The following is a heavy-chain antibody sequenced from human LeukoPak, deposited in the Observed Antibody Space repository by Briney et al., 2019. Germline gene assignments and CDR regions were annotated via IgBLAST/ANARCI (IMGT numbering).Heavy chain of an antibody. Sequence: ASVKVSCKVSGYIFTELSMHWARQAPGKGLEWMGGFNPEDGETFYAQKFQSRVTMTEDTSTDTAYMELSSLRSEDTAVYYCATDASGDYLNYWGQGTLVTVSS. V-gene: IGHV1-24*01. CDR3: ATDASGDYLNY. D-gene: IGHD4-17*01. J-gene: IGHJ4*02. CDR1: GYIFTELS. CDR2: FNPEDGET.